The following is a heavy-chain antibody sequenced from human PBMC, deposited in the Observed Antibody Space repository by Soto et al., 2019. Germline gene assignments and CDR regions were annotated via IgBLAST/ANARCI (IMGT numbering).Heavy chain of an antibody. CDR1: GFTFSDYY. CDR2: ISSSGSTI. J-gene: IGHJ6*02. V-gene: IGHV3-11*01. CDR3: ARGVSEAAAGTPYYYYGMDV. Sequence: GGSLRLSCAASGFTFSDYYMSWIRQAPGKGLEWVSYISSSGSTIYYADSVKGRFTISRDNAKNSLYLQMNSLRAEDTAVYYCARGVSEAAAGTPYYYYGMDVWGQGTTVTVSS. D-gene: IGHD6-13*01.